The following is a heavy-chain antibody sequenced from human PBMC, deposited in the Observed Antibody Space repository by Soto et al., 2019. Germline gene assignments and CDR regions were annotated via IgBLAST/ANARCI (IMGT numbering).Heavy chain of an antibody. CDR1: SGSISTANW. CDR2: IYHSGST. J-gene: IGHJ4*02. Sequence: VPLQESGPRLVRPSGTLSLTCTVSSGSISTANWWSWVRQPPGRGLEWIGEIYHSGSTNYNLSLKSRVTLSVDKSKNQFSLRLSSVTAADTATYYCARRGGGVVLAATTPFDYWGQGTLVTVSS. D-gene: IGHD2-15*01. CDR3: ARRGGGVVLAATTPFDY. V-gene: IGHV4-4*02.